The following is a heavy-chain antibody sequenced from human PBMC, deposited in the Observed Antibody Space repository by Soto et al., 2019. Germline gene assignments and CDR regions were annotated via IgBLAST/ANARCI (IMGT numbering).Heavy chain of an antibody. J-gene: IGHJ4*02. CDR3: ARADHYDTSGYWK. Sequence: QVQLVESGGGLVKPGGSLRLSCAASGFTFSDYYMSWIRQAPGKGLEWVSYITSSSSCTIYADSVRGRFTISRDNAKNSLFLQMNSLRAEDTAVYYCARADHYDTSGYWKWGQGTLVTVSS. V-gene: IGHV3-11*05. D-gene: IGHD3-22*01. CDR2: ITSSSSCT. CDR1: GFTFSDYY.